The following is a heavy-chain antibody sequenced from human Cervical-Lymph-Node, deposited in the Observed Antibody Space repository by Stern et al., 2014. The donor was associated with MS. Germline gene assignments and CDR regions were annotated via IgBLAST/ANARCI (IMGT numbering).Heavy chain of an antibody. CDR3: ARHKDDLYYFGY. D-gene: IGHD2-15*01. V-gene: IGHV4-39*01. CDR2: IYYSGST. Sequence: QLQLQESGPGLLKPSETLSLTCTVSGGSISSSSYYWGWIRQPPGKGLEWIGSIYYSGSTYYNPSLKSRVTISVDTSKNQFSLKLSSVTAADTAVYYCARHKDDLYYFGYWGQGTLVTVSS. CDR1: GGSISSSSYY. J-gene: IGHJ4*02.